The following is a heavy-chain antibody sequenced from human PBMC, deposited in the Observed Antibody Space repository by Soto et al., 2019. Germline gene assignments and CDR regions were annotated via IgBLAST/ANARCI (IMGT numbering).Heavy chain of an antibody. Sequence: QVQLQESGPGLVKPSETLSLTCSVSGGYIGSYYWSWIRQPPGKGLEWIGYIYYSGSTNYNPSLKGRVTISVDTSKNQFSLKLSSVTAADTAVYYCARGGWRQIDYWGQGTLVTVSS. V-gene: IGHV4-59*08. CDR2: IYYSGST. CDR3: ARGGWRQIDY. J-gene: IGHJ4*02. CDR1: GGYIGSYY. D-gene: IGHD3-3*01.